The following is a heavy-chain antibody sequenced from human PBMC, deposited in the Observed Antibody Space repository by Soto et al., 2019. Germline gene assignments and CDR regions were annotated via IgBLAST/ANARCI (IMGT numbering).Heavy chain of an antibody. D-gene: IGHD3-3*01. CDR2: IYYSGST. Sequence: QVQLQESGPGLVKPSETLSLTCTVSGGSISSYYWSWIRQPPGKGLEWIGYIYYSGSTNYNPSLKRRVTISVDTSKNQFSLKLSSVTAADTAVYYCARAVTIFGVPPDAFDIWGQGTMVTVSS. CDR3: ARAVTIFGVPPDAFDI. CDR1: GGSISSYY. V-gene: IGHV4-59*01. J-gene: IGHJ3*02.